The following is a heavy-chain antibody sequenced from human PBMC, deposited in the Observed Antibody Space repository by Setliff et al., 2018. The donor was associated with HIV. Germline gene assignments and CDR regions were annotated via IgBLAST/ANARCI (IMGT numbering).Heavy chain of an antibody. D-gene: IGHD3-22*01. CDR3: ARDRYYYDSSGYYYPDAFDI. CDR1: GFTFSSYW. CDR2: IKQDGSEK. Sequence: HPGGSLRLSCAASGFTFSSYWMSWVRQAPGKGLEWVANIKQDGSEKYYVDSVKGRFTISRDNAKNSLYLQMNSLRAEDTAVYYCARDRYYYDSSGYYYPDAFDIWGQGTMVTVSS. V-gene: IGHV3-7*03. J-gene: IGHJ3*02.